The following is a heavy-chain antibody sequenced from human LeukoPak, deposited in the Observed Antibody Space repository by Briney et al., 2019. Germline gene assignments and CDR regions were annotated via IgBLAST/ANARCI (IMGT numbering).Heavy chain of an antibody. J-gene: IGHJ4*02. D-gene: IGHD5-18*01. Sequence: GGSLRLSCAVSGFTFDDYAMHWVRRAPGKGLEWVSGISWNSGSIDYADSVKGRFTISRDNAKNSLYLQMNSLRVEDTALYHCAKGVLRGYTYGLDYWGQGTLVTVSS. CDR1: GFTFDDYA. CDR2: ISWNSGSI. CDR3: AKGVLRGYTYGLDY. V-gene: IGHV3-9*01.